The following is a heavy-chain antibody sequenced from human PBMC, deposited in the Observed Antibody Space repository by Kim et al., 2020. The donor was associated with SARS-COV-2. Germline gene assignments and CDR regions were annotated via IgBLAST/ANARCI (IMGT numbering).Heavy chain of an antibody. CDR2: IYPGDSDT. Sequence: GESLKISCKGSGYSFTSYWIGWVRQMPGKGLEWMGIIYPGDSDTRYSPSFQGQVTISADKSISTAYLQWSSLKASDTAVYYCARLLVVITELRAFDIWGQGTMVTVSS. J-gene: IGHJ3*02. CDR3: ARLLVVITELRAFDI. D-gene: IGHD3-22*01. CDR1: GYSFTSYW. V-gene: IGHV5-51*01.